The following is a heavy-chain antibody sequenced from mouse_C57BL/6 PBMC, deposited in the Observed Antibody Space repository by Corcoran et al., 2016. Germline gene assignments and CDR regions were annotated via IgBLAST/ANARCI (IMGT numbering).Heavy chain of an antibody. J-gene: IGHJ2*01. V-gene: IGHV14-2*01. CDR2: IDPEDGET. Sequence: EVQLQQSGAELVKPGASVKLSCTASGFNIKDYYRHWVKQRTEQGLEWIGRIDPEDGETKDAPKFQGKATITADTSSNKAYLQLSSLTSEATAVYYCARERGTSDYWGQGTTLTVSS. CDR1: GFNIKDYY. CDR3: ARERGTSDY. D-gene: IGHD4-1*01.